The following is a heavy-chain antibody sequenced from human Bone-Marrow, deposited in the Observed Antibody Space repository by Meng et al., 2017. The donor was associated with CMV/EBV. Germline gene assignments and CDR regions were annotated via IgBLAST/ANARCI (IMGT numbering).Heavy chain of an antibody. CDR1: GFTFSSYG. CDR3: ARRGSSGSYYKGWFDS. J-gene: IGHJ5*01. Sequence: LSLTCAASGFTFSSYGMHWVRQAPGKGLEWVAFIRYDGSNKYYADSVKGRFTISRDNSKNTLYLQMNSLRAEDTAVYYCARRGSSGSYYKGWFDSCGQGTLVTVSS. V-gene: IGHV3-30*02. CDR2: IRYDGSNK. D-gene: IGHD3-10*01.